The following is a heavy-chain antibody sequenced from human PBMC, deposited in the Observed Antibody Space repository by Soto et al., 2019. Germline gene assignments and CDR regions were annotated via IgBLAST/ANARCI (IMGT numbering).Heavy chain of an antibody. J-gene: IGHJ6*02. Sequence: QVQLVQSGAEVKKSGSPVKVSCTASGGTFSSYSINWVRQALGQGLEWMGGVIPIFGKPTYAQKFQGRLTITADKSTSTAYMELTSLRYDDTAVYYCARERSYYYAMDVWGQGTTVTVSS. CDR1: GGTFSSYS. CDR2: VIPIFGKP. CDR3: ARERSYYYAMDV. V-gene: IGHV1-69*06.